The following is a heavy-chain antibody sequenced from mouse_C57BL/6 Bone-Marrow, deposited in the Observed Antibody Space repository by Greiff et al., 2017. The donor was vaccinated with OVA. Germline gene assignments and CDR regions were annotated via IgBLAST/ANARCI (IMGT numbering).Heavy chain of an antibody. CDR3: ARTQGAMDY. V-gene: IGHV5-12*01. CDR2: ISNGGGST. CDR1: GFTFSDYY. J-gene: IGHJ4*01. Sequence: EVQRVESGGGLVQPGGSLKLSCAASGFTFSDYYMYWVRQTPEKRLEWVAYISNGGGSTYYPDTVKGRFTISRDNAKNTLYLQMSRLKSEDTAMYYCARTQGAMDYWGQGTSVTVSS.